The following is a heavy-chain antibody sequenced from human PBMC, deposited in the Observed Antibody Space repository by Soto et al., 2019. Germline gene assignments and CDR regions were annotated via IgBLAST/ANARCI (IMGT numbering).Heavy chain of an antibody. D-gene: IGHD3-9*01. CDR3: ARLGMGFDWPRNAFDV. V-gene: IGHV4-39*01. CDR2: IYYRGST. J-gene: IGHJ3*01. CDR1: GGYVSTTHSY. Sequence: SETLSLTCNVSGGYVSTTHSYWAWVRQSPGRGLEWIGSIYYRGSTHSNPPLKSRVTTSLDAAKNQFSLKLTSLTAADTAVYYCARLGMGFDWPRNAFDVWGQGTVVS.